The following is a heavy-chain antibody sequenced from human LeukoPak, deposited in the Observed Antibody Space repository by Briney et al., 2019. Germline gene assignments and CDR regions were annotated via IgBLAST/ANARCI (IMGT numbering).Heavy chain of an antibody. Sequence: SETLSLTCTVSGGSISSSSYYWGWIRRPPGKGLEWIGSIYYSGSTYYNPSLKSRVTISVDTSKNQSSLKLSSVTSADTAVYYCARDGSGYNWFDPWGQGTLVTVSS. V-gene: IGHV4-39*07. CDR1: GGSISSSSYY. CDR3: ARDGSGYNWFDP. J-gene: IGHJ5*02. D-gene: IGHD6-19*01. CDR2: IYYSGST.